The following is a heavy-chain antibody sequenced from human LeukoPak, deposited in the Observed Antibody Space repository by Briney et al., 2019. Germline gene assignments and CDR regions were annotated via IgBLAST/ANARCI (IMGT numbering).Heavy chain of an antibody. CDR3: AKGMRHCTSTSCYSFHPPDY. J-gene: IGHJ4*02. D-gene: IGHD2-2*02. V-gene: IGHV3-48*01. Sequence: PGGSLRLSCAASGFTFSSYSMNWVRQAPGKGLEWVSYISSSSSTIYYADSVKGRFTISRDNAKNSLYLQMNSLRVEDTAIYYCAKGMRHCTSTSCYSFHPPDYWGQGTLVTVSS. CDR2: ISSSSSTI. CDR1: GFTFSSYS.